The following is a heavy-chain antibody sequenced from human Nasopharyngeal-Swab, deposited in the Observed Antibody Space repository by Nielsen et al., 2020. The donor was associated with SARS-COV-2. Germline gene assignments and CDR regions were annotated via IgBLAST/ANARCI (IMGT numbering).Heavy chain of an antibody. V-gene: IGHV1-3*01. CDR1: GYTFTSYA. D-gene: IGHD3-22*01. J-gene: IGHJ4*02. CDR2: INAGNGNT. CDR3: ARDQSSSYYYDSGGYSY. Sequence: ASVKVSCKASGYTFTSYAMHWVRQAPGQRLEWMGWINAGNGNTKYSQKFQGRVTITRDTSASTAYMELSSLRSEDTAVYYCARDQSSSYYYDSGGYSYWGQGTLVTVSS.